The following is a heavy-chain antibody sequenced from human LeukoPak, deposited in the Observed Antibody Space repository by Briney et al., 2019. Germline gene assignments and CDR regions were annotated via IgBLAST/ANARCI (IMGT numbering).Heavy chain of an antibody. CDR1: GDSIRRSRYY. CDR2: IYNNGNT. J-gene: IGHJ4*01. D-gene: IGHD2-2*01. CDR3: MRDPSQFSSTLDY. Sequence: SETLSLNCTVSGDSIRRSRYYWGWIRQPPGKGLEWIASIYNNGNTYYSPSLKSRVTISMDTSKNQFSLKLSSVTAADTAVYYCMRDPSQFSSTLDYWGQGTLVTVSS. V-gene: IGHV4-39*07.